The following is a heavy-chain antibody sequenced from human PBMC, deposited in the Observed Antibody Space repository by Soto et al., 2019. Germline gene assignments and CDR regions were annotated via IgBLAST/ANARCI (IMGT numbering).Heavy chain of an antibody. V-gene: IGHV1-18*01. CDR3: ARGLDYCDYEGGNYFDY. CDR1: GYTFTSYG. CDR2: ISTYNGKT. J-gene: IGHJ4*02. D-gene: IGHD4-17*01. Sequence: QVQLVQSGVEVKKPGASVKVSCKASGYTFTSYGISWVRQAPGQGLEWMGWISTYNGKTNYAQRLQGRVTMTTDKSKSTAYRELRSLKSDETAVYCCARGLDYCDYEGGNYFDYWGQGTLVSVSS.